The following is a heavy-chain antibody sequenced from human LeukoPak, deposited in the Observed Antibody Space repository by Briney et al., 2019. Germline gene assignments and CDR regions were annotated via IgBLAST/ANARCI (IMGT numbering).Heavy chain of an antibody. D-gene: IGHD3-22*01. CDR1: GFPIMNSA. Sequence: GGSLRLSCAASGFPIMNSAMNWVRQAPGKGLEWVSAINGTAIDTDYADSVKGRFTISRDSSKNTLYLQMNSLRAEDTALYYCAKGGYYYDSSGYYYFDYWGQGTLVTVSS. V-gene: IGHV3-23*01. CDR2: INGTAIDT. CDR3: AKGGYYYDSSGYYYFDY. J-gene: IGHJ4*02.